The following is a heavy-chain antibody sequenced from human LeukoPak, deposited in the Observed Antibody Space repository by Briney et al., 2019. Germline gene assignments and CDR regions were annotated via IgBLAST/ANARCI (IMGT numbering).Heavy chain of an antibody. CDR2: IYPGDSNT. Sequence: GESLKISCKGSGYSFTRYWIGWVRQMPGKGLEWLGIIYPGDSNTRYSPSFQGQVTISADGSISTAYLQWSSLKASDTAMYYCATFYGDYADYWGQGALVTVSS. D-gene: IGHD4-17*01. CDR3: ATFYGDYADY. J-gene: IGHJ4*02. CDR1: GYSFTRYW. V-gene: IGHV5-51*01.